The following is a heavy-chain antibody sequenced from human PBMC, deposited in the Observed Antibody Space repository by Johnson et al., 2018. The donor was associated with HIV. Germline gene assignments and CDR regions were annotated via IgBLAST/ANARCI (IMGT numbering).Heavy chain of an antibody. Sequence: QVQLVESGGGLVQPGGSLRLSCAASGFTVSSNYMSWVRQAPGKGLEWVAVISYDGSNKYYADSVKGRFTISRDNAKNSLYLQMNSLRVEDTAVYYCAKDFYAGVVVVPRGAFDIWGQGTMVTVSS. J-gene: IGHJ3*02. D-gene: IGHD3-22*01. CDR3: AKDFYAGVVVVPRGAFDI. CDR2: ISYDGSNK. V-gene: IGHV3-30*18. CDR1: GFTVSSNY.